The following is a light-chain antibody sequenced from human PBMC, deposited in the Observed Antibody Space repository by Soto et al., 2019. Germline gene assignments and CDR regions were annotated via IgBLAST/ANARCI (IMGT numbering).Light chain of an antibody. CDR1: QGINNR. CDR3: QNYNSAPPAGA. J-gene: IGKJ4*01. CDR2: AAS. Sequence: DVQMTQSPSSLSASVGDRVTITCRASQGINNRLAWYQQKIGKVPNLLIYAASTLRSGVPSRFSGSGSGTDFTLTISSLQPEDVATYYCQNYNSAPPAGAFGGGTKVEIK. V-gene: IGKV1-27*01.